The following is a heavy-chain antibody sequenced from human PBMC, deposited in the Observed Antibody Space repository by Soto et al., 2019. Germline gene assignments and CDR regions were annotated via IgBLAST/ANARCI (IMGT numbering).Heavy chain of an antibody. J-gene: IGHJ4*02. CDR1: GGSINGYF. V-gene: IGHV4-59*01. D-gene: IGHD4-4*01. CDR2: IYYSGST. Sequence: SETLSLTCTVSGGSINGYFWSWVRQPPGKGLEYIGYIYYSGSTNFNPSLKSRVTILLDTSKNQFSLSLSSVTAADTAVYYCARVSAWGYSNYHFDSWGQGPLVTVSS. CDR3: ARVSAWGYSNYHFDS.